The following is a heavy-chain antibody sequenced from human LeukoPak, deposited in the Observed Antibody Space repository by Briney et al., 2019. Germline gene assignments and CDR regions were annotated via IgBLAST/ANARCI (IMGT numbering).Heavy chain of an antibody. D-gene: IGHD6-13*01. J-gene: IGHJ4*02. CDR1: GYTFTGYY. CDR2: INPNSGGT. CDR3: ARGARIAAAVSFDY. V-gene: IGHV1-2*02. Sequence: ASVKVSCKASGYTFTGYYMHWVRQAPGQGLEWMGWINPNSGGTNYAQKFQGRVTMTRDTSISTAYMELSRLRSEDTAVYYCARGARIAAAVSFDYWGQGTLVTVSS.